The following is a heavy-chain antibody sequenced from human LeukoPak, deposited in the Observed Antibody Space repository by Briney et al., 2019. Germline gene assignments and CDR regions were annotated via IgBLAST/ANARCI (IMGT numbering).Heavy chain of an antibody. Sequence: ASVTVSCKASGYTFTGYYMHWVRQAPGQGLEWMGWINPNSGGTNYAQKFQGRVTMTRDTSISTAYMELSRLRSDDTAVYYCARDYGVSYYFDYWGQGTLVTVSS. CDR2: INPNSGGT. V-gene: IGHV1-2*02. CDR1: GYTFTGYY. D-gene: IGHD4-17*01. CDR3: ARDYGVSYYFDY. J-gene: IGHJ4*02.